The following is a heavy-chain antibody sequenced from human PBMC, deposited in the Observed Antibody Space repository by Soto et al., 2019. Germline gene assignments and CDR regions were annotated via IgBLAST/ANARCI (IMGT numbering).Heavy chain of an antibody. CDR1: GFTFSSYW. V-gene: IGHV3-74*01. J-gene: IGHJ4*02. CDR3: ARRRIQIFGVVIIEDYFDY. CDR2: INSDGSST. Sequence: EVQLVESGGGLVQPGGSLRLSCAASGFTFSSYWMHWVRQAPGKGLVWVSRINSDGSSTSYADSVKGRFTISRDNAKNTLYLQMNSLRAEATAVYYCARRRIQIFGVVIIEDYFDYWGQGTLVTVSS. D-gene: IGHD3-3*01.